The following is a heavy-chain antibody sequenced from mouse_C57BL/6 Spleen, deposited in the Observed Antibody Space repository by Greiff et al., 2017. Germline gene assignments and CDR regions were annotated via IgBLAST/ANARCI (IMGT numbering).Heavy chain of an antibody. V-gene: IGHV1-55*01. CDR2: IYPGSGST. D-gene: IGHD2-3*01. CDR1: GYTFTSYW. J-gene: IGHJ3*01. CDR3: ARKEGYDGYYVFAY. Sequence: VQLQQPGAELVKPGASVKMSCKASGYTFTSYWITWVKQRPGQGLEWIGDIYPGSGSTNYNEKFKSKATLTVDTSSSTAYMQLSSLTSEDSAVYYCARKEGYDGYYVFAYWGQGTLVTVSA.